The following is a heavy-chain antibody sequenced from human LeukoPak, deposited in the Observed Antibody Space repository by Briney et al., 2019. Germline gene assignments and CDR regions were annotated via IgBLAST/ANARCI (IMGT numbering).Heavy chain of an antibody. CDR1: GFTFSSYG. CDR2: IWYDGSNK. V-gene: IGHV3-33*06. D-gene: IGHD7-27*01. Sequence: GGSLRLSCAASGFTFSSYGMHWVRQAPGKGLEWVAVIWYDGSNKYYADSVKGRFTISRDNSKNTLYLQMNSLRAEDTAVYYCAKNWGLDYWAREPWSPSPQ. CDR3: AKNWGLDY. J-gene: IGHJ4*02.